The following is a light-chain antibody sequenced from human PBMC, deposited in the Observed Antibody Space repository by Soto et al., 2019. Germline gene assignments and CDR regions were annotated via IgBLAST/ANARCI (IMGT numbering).Light chain of an antibody. CDR3: MQPLENFRT. CDR2: LGS. V-gene: IGKV2-28*01. Sequence: IVMTQSPLSLSVTPGEAASISCMSSARLLHKNGYNYVDWYMQKPGQSPQLLIYLGSNRASGVPDRFSGSGSDTYFTLEISRVEGDDVGVYYCMQPLENFRTFGQGTKVDIK. CDR1: ARLLHKNGYNY. J-gene: IGKJ1*01.